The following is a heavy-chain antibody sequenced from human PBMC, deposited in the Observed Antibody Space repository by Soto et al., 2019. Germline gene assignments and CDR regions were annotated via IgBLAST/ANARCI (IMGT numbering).Heavy chain of an antibody. D-gene: IGHD6-13*01. V-gene: IGHV1-8*01. CDR3: ARTASSSWYHNWFDP. CDR1: GYTFTSYD. J-gene: IGHJ5*02. Sequence: ASVKVSCKASGYTFTSYDINWVRQATGQGLEWMGWMNPNSGNTGYAQKFQGRVTMTRNTSISTAYMELSSLRSEDTAVYYCARTASSSWYHNWFDPWGQGTLVTVSS. CDR2: MNPNSGNT.